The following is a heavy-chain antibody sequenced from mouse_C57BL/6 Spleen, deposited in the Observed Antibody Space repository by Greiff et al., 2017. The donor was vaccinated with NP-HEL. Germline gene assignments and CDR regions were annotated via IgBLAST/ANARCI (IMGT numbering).Heavy chain of an antibody. J-gene: IGHJ1*03. Sequence: VQLQQSGAELVRPGASVKLSCTASGFNIKDYYMHWVKQRPEQGLEWIGRIDPEDGDTEYAPKFQGKATMTADTSSNTAYLQLSSLTSEDTAVYYCTSMYYYGSSVWYFDVWGTGTTVTVSS. CDR1: GFNIKDYY. D-gene: IGHD1-1*01. CDR3: TSMYYYGSSVWYFDV. CDR2: IDPEDGDT. V-gene: IGHV14-1*01.